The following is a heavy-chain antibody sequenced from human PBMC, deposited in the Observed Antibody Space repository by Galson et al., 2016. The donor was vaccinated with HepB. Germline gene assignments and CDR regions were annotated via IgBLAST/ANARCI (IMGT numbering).Heavy chain of an antibody. CDR2: IIPIFGPT. CDR3: AREVAPNGRSSVFDY. D-gene: IGHD1-26*01. CDR1: GDTSTSYG. Sequence: SVKVSCKASGDTSTSYGFTWVRQAPGQGLEWMGGIIPIFGPTNYAQKFQGRVTITADSSTNTAYMELSSLTPEDTAVYYCAREVAPNGRSSVFDYWGQGALVTVSS. V-gene: IGHV1-69*06. J-gene: IGHJ4*02.